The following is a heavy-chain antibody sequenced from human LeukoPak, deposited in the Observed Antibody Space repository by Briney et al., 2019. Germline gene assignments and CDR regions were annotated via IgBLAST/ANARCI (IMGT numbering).Heavy chain of an antibody. CDR2: INSDGSST. J-gene: IGHJ3*02. CDR1: GFTFSSYW. CDR3: AKESPALGAFDI. Sequence: GSLRLSCAASGFTFSSYWMHWVRQAPGKGLVWVSRINSDGSSTSYADSVKGRFTISRDNAKNTLYLQMNSLRAEDTAVYYCAKESPALGAFDIWGQGTMVTVSS. V-gene: IGHV3-74*01. D-gene: IGHD2-15*01.